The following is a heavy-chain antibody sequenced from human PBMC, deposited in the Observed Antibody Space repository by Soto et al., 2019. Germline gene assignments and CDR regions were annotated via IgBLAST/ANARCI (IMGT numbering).Heavy chain of an antibody. CDR3: ALWDSSGWHYYYYYGMDV. CDR2: ISAYNGNT. V-gene: IGHV1-18*01. D-gene: IGHD6-19*01. Sequence: ASVKVSCKASGYTFTSYGISWVRPAPGQGLEWMGWISAYNGNTNYAQKLQGRVTMTTDTSTSTAYMELRSLRSDDTAVYYCALWDSSGWHYYYYYGMDVWGQGTTVTVSS. CDR1: GYTFTSYG. J-gene: IGHJ6*02.